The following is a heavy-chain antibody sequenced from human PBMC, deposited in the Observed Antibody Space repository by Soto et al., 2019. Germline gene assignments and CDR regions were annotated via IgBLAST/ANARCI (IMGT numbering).Heavy chain of an antibody. CDR1: GYTFTSYD. V-gene: IGHV1-8*01. D-gene: IGHD6-19*01. CDR2: MNPNSGNT. Sequence: ASVKVSCKASGYTFTSYDINWVRQATGQGLEWMGWMNPNSGNTGYAQKFQGRVTMTRTTSISTAYMELSSLRSEDTAVYYCARSRGDPVHQWLVLGDAFDIWGQGTMVTVSS. J-gene: IGHJ3*02. CDR3: ARSRGDPVHQWLVLGDAFDI.